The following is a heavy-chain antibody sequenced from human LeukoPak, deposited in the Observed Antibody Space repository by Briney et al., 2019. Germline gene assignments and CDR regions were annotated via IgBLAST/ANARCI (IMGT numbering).Heavy chain of an antibody. CDR1: GFTFSSYW. Sequence: GGSLRLSCAASGFTFSSYWMHWARQAPGKGLVWVSRINSDESSTSYADSVKGRFTISRDNAKNTLYLQMNSLRAEDTAVYYCAREGSGWYYFDYWGQGTLVTVSS. D-gene: IGHD6-19*01. CDR2: INSDESST. CDR3: AREGSGWYYFDY. J-gene: IGHJ4*02. V-gene: IGHV3-74*01.